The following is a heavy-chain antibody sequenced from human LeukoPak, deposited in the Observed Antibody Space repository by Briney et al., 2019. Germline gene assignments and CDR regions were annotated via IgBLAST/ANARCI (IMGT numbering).Heavy chain of an antibody. D-gene: IGHD3-22*01. CDR1: GYTFTSYG. J-gene: IGHJ5*02. CDR3: ARDRETYYYDSSGYPPEFWFDP. CDR2: ISAYNGNT. Sequence: ASVTVSCKASGYTFTSYGISWVRPAPGQGLEWMGWISAYNGNTNYAQKLQGRVTMTTDTSTSTAYMELRSLRSDDTAVYYCARDRETYYYDSSGYPPEFWFDPWGQGTLVTVSS. V-gene: IGHV1-18*01.